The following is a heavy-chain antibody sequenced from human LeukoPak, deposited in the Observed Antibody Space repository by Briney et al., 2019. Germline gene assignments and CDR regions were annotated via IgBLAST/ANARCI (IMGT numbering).Heavy chain of an antibody. V-gene: IGHV4-61*10. CDR2: IYYSGST. CDR1: GGSISSGSYY. CDR3: ARGCDYGDYDLSWFDP. Sequence: ASETLSLTCTVSGGSISSGSYYWSWIRQPAGKGLEWIGYIYYSGSTNYNPSLKSRVTISVDTSKNQFSLKLSSVTAAATAVYYCARGCDYGDYDLSWFDPWGQGTLVTVSS. J-gene: IGHJ5*02. D-gene: IGHD4-17*01.